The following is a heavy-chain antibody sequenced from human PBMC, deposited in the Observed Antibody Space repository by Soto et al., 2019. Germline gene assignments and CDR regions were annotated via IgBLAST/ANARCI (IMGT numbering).Heavy chain of an antibody. CDR1: GDSISSSSYY. CDR2: IYYSGST. Sequence: PSETLSLTCTVSGDSISSSSYYWGWIRQPPGKGLEWIGSIYYSGSTYYNPSLKSRVTISVDTSKNQFSLKLSSVTAADTAVYYCASHSTPGDYFDYWGQGTLVTVSS. CDR3: ASHSTPGDYFDY. J-gene: IGHJ4*02. V-gene: IGHV4-39*01. D-gene: IGHD3-10*01.